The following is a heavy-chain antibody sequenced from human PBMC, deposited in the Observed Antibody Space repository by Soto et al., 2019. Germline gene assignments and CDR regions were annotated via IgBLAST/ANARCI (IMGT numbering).Heavy chain of an antibody. CDR3: ARSLSASSGWFDP. J-gene: IGHJ5*02. D-gene: IGHD6-6*01. CDR1: GDSIGSGDFY. Sequence: SETLSLTCAVSGDSIGSGDFYWTWIRQSPGKGLEYIGYIYKSGRTYYNPSLKSRPIISLDTSKSQFFLRLSSVTASDTAIYYCARSLSASSGWFDPWGQGSLVTV. CDR2: IYKSGRT. V-gene: IGHV4-30-4*01.